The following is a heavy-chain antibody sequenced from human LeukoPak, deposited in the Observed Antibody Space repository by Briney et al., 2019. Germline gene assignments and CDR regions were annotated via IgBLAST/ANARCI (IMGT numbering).Heavy chain of an antibody. D-gene: IGHD2-15*01. J-gene: IGHJ4*02. CDR1: GGSISSYY. Sequence: SATLSLTCTVSGGSISSYYWSWIRQPPGKGLEWIGYIYYSGSTNYNPSLKSRVTISVDTSKNQFSLKLSSVTAADTAVYYCARDGASGFDYWGQGTLVTVSS. CDR3: ARDGASGFDY. CDR2: IYYSGST. V-gene: IGHV4-59*01.